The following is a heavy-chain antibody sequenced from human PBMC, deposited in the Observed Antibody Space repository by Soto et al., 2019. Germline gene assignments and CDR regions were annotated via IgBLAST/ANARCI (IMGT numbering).Heavy chain of an antibody. CDR3: ARAIYRYSSGWYYFDY. V-gene: IGHV4-59*01. CDR1: GGSISSYY. CDR2: IYYSGST. Sequence: SETLSLTCTVSGGSISSYYWSWIRQPPGKGLEWIGYIYYSGSTNYNPSLKSRVTISVDTSKNQFSLKLSSVTAADTAVYYCARAIYRYSSGWYYFDYWGQGTRVTVSS. D-gene: IGHD6-19*01. J-gene: IGHJ4*02.